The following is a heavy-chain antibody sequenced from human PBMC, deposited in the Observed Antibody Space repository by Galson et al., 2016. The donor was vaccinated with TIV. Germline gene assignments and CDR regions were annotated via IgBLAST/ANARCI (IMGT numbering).Heavy chain of an antibody. Sequence: QSGAEVKKPGESLKISCKGSGYSFTNSYIAWVRQMPGKGLEWMAIIYPGDSDTRYSPSFQGQVTISADKSISTAYLQWSSLKASDTAMYFCARVVTSTSPFDYWGQGPLVTVSS. D-gene: IGHD3-22*01. CDR3: ARVVTSTSPFDY. V-gene: IGHV5-51*03. CDR1: GYSFTNSY. J-gene: IGHJ4*02. CDR2: IYPGDSDT.